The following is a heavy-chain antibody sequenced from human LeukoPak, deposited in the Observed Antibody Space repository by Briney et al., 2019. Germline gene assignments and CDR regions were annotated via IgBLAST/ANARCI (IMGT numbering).Heavy chain of an antibody. J-gene: IGHJ4*02. D-gene: IGHD2-15*01. CDR2: MNPNSGNT. CDR1: GYTFTSYD. V-gene: IGHV1-8*01. CDR3: ARQLYCSGGSCYYSYFDY. Sequence: GASVKVSCKASGYTFTSYDINWVRQATGQGLEWMGWMNPNSGNTGYAQEFQGRVTMTRNTSISTAYMELSSLRSEDTAVYYCARQLYCSGGSCYYSYFDYWGQGTLVTVSS.